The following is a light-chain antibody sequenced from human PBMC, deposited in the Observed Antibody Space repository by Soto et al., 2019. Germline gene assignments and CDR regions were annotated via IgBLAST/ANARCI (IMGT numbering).Light chain of an antibody. Sequence: DIQMTQSPSTLSGSVGDRVTITCRASQIVSSRLAWYQQKPGKAPKLLIYKASTLKSGVPSRFSGSGSGTEFTLTISSLQPDDFATYYCQHYNSYSEAFGQGTKVDIK. J-gene: IGKJ1*01. CDR3: QHYNSYSEA. V-gene: IGKV1-5*03. CDR2: KAS. CDR1: QIVSSR.